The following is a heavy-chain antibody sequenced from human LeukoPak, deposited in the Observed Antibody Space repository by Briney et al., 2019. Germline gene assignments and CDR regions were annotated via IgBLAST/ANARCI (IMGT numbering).Heavy chain of an antibody. CDR3: ARESAGSLHDSTAAFHY. V-gene: IGHV4-59*02. D-gene: IGHD2-8*02. CDR2: GHHSESS. CDR1: GDSVTSTY. J-gene: IGHJ4*02. Sequence: SETLSLTCSVSGDSVTSTYWSWIRQPPGKGLEWIAYGHHSESSNYNPSFRSRVTIPVDTSRNQFSLRLTSVIAADTAVYYCARESAGSLHDSTAAFHYWGQGILVIVSS.